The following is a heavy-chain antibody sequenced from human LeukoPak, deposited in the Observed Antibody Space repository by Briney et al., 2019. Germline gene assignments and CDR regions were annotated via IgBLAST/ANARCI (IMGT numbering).Heavy chain of an antibody. V-gene: IGHV3-30*03. CDR2: ISYDGSNK. Sequence: GRSLRLSCAASGFTFSSYGMHWVRQAPGKGLEWVAVISYDGSNKYYADSVKGRFTISRDNSKNTLYLQMNSLRAEDTAVYYCAPSGPWGSGSYTWGQGTLVTVSS. CDR3: APSGPWGSGSYT. CDR1: GFTFSSYG. D-gene: IGHD3-10*01. J-gene: IGHJ4*02.